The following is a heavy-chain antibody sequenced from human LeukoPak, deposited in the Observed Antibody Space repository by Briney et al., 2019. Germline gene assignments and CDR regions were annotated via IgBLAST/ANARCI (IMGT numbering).Heavy chain of an antibody. D-gene: IGHD4/OR15-4a*01. V-gene: IGHV3-7*01. CDR1: GFTFSSYG. Sequence: QAGGSLRLSCAASGFTFSSYGMSWVRQAPGKGLEWVANIKQDGSEKYYVDSVKGRFTISRDNAKNSLYLQMNSLRAEDTAVYYCARGHIPYGGYYFDYWGQGTLVTVSS. J-gene: IGHJ4*02. CDR3: ARGHIPYGGYYFDY. CDR2: IKQDGSEK.